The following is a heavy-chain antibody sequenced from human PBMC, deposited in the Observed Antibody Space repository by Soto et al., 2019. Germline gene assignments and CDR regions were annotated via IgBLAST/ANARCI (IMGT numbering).Heavy chain of an antibody. CDR1: GGTFSSYT. Sequence: ASVKVSCKASGGTFSSYTISWVRQAPGQGLEWMGRIIPILGIANYAQKFQGRVTITADKSTSTAYMELSSLRSEDTAVYYCAIPAPTQTGVVRDLYYYYMDVWGKGTTVTVSS. J-gene: IGHJ6*03. D-gene: IGHD3-3*01. V-gene: IGHV1-69*02. CDR2: IIPILGIA. CDR3: AIPAPTQTGVVRDLYYYYMDV.